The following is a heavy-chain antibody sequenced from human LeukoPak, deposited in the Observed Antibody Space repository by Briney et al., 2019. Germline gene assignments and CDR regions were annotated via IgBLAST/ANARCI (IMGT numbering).Heavy chain of an antibody. D-gene: IGHD6-6*01. J-gene: IGHJ6*03. Sequence: GASVKVSCKASGYTFTSYAMHWVRQAPGQRLEWMGWINAGNGNTKYSQEFQGRVTITRDTSASTAYMELSSLRSEDMAVYYCARDSSSSPNYYYYYYMDVWGKGTTVTVSS. CDR1: GYTFTSYA. V-gene: IGHV1-3*03. CDR2: INAGNGNT. CDR3: ARDSSSSPNYYYYYYMDV.